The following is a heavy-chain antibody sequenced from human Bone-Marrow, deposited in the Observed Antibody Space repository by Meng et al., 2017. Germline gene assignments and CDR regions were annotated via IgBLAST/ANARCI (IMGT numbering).Heavy chain of an antibody. CDR1: GVVFSSDA. Sequence: VQLVEVGVGLVRRGSSLCLSCADSGVVFSSDAPGRVRQGAGKGLGCVSAMGASCGSTYYADSVKGRFTISRDNSKNTLYLQMNSLRAEDTAVYYCAKQKAYDWFDYWGQGTLVTVSS. CDR3: AKQKAYDWFDY. CDR2: MGASCGST. V-gene: IGHV3-23*04. D-gene: IGHD1-1*01. J-gene: IGHJ4*02.